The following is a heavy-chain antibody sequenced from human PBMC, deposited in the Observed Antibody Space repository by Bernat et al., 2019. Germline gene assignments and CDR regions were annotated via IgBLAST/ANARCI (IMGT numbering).Heavy chain of an antibody. D-gene: IGHD2-2*01. CDR1: GLTFSSYA. J-gene: IGHJ4*02. CDR3: AKGGLGYCSSTSCLYFFDY. Sequence: EVQLLESGGDLVQPGGSLRLSCAASGLTFSSYAMNWVRQAPGKGLEWVSTISGSADSTYYADSVKGRFTISRDNSKNTLHLQMNSLRAEDMAVYYCAKGGLGYCSSTSCLYFFDYWGQGTLVTVSS. V-gene: IGHV3-23*01. CDR2: ISGSADST.